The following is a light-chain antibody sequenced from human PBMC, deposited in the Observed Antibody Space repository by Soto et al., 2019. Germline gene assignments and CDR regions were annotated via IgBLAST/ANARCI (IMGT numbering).Light chain of an antibody. J-gene: IGKJ5*01. CDR3: QQSYRTPIT. V-gene: IGKV1-39*01. CDR2: AAS. Sequence: IQMTQSPSTLSGSVGDRVTITCRASQTISSWLAWYQQKPGKAPKLLIYAASGLQSGVPSRFSGSGSGTDFTLTISSLQPEDFATYYCQQSYRTPITFGQGTRLEIK. CDR1: QTISSW.